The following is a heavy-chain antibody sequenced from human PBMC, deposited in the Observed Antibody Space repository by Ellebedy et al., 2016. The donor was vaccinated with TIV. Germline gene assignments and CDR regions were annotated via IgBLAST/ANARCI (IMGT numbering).Heavy chain of an antibody. D-gene: IGHD4-17*01. Sequence: GESLKISCAVSGSTVRSKYMNWVRQAPGKGLEWVSLIYSVGDTYYADSVKGRFTVSRDNTKKSLYLQMNSLRAEDTAVYYCATDGSFGDYLSPTHAFVIWGQGTMVTVSS. CDR1: GSTVRSKY. V-gene: IGHV3-66*01. CDR2: IYSVGDT. CDR3: ATDGSFGDYLSPTHAFVI. J-gene: IGHJ3*02.